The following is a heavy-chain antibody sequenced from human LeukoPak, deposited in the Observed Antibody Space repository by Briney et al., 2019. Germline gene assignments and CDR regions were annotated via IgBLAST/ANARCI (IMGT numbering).Heavy chain of an antibody. CDR3: ARASGWYERGPDYYYYYMDV. J-gene: IGHJ6*03. D-gene: IGHD6-19*01. CDR1: GFTFSSYT. Sequence: EGSLRLSCAASGFTFSSYTMNRVRQAPGKGLQSVSSISSSSSYIYYADSVKGRFTISRDNAKNSLYLQMNSLRAEDMAVYYCARASGWYERGPDYYYYYMDVWGKGTTVTVSS. V-gene: IGHV3-21*01. CDR2: ISSSSSYI.